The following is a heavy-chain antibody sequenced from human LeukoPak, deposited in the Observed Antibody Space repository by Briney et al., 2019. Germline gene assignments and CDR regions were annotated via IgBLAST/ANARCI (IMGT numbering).Heavy chain of an antibody. Sequence: ASVKVSCKASGYTFTGYYMHWVRQAPGQGLEWMGWINPNSGDTKYAQKFQGRVTMTRDTSISTAYMELSRLRSDDTAVYYCATLRGSPNWFDPWGQGTLVTVSS. CDR1: GYTFTGYY. CDR2: INPNSGDT. CDR3: ATLRGSPNWFDP. D-gene: IGHD3-16*01. V-gene: IGHV1-2*02. J-gene: IGHJ5*02.